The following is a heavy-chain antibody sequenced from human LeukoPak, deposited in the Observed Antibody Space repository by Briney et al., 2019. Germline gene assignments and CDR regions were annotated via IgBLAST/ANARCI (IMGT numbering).Heavy chain of an antibody. CDR3: ARGDFHDDYGNYPFDY. Sequence: SVKVSCKASGGTFSSYAISWVRQAPGQGLEWMGRIIPIFGTANYAQKFQGRVTITTDESTSTAYMELSSLRSEDTAVYYCARGDFHDDYGNYPFDYWGQGTLVTVSS. D-gene: IGHD4-11*01. CDR1: GGTFSSYA. J-gene: IGHJ4*02. CDR2: IIPIFGTA. V-gene: IGHV1-69*05.